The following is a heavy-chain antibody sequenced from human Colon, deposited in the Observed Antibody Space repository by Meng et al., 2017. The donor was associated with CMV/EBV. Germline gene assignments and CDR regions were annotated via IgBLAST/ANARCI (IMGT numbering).Heavy chain of an antibody. CDR2: IWSNGLNK. J-gene: IGHJ3*02. CDR3: AREVGPFDGFDM. D-gene: IGHD3-10*01. Sequence: GESLKISCAASGFTFSVYGMHWVRQAPGKGLEWMTVIWSNGLNKYYADPVKGRFTVSRDNSGNTLYLQMNSLRVDDTAVYYCAREVGPFDGFDMWGQGTMVTVSS. CDR1: GFTFSVYG. V-gene: IGHV3-33*01.